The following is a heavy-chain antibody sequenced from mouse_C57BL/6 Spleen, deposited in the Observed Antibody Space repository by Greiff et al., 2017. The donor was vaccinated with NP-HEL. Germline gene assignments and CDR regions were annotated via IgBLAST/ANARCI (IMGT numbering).Heavy chain of an antibody. CDR3: ARDFIYYYGSSYDY. CDR1: GYTFTSYW. V-gene: IGHV1-53*01. J-gene: IGHJ2*01. CDR2: INPSNGGT. D-gene: IGHD1-1*01. Sequence: VQLQQPGTELVKPGASVKLSCKASGYTFTSYWMHWVKQRPGQGLEWIGNINPSNGGTNYNEKFKSKATLTVDKSSSTADMQLSSLTSEDSAVYYCARDFIYYYGSSYDYWGQGTTLTVSS.